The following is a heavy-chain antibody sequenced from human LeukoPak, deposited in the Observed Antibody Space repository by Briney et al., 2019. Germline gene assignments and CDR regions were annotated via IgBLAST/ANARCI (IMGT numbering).Heavy chain of an antibody. CDR2: ISAYNGNT. Sequence: ASVKVSCKASGYTFTSYDISWVRQAPGQGLEGMGWISAYNGNTNYAQKLQGRVTMTTDTSTSTAYMELRSLRSDDTAVYYCARDLDDYYDSSGSIGFDYWGQGTLVTVSS. J-gene: IGHJ4*02. V-gene: IGHV1-18*01. CDR1: GYTFTSYD. CDR3: ARDLDDYYDSSGSIGFDY. D-gene: IGHD3-22*01.